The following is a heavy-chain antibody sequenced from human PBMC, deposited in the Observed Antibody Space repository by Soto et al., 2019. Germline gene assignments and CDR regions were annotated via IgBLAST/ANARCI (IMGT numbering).Heavy chain of an antibody. J-gene: IGHJ3*02. V-gene: IGHV3-53*04. CDR2: IYSGGST. Sequence: PGGSLRLSCASSGFTVSSNYMSWVRQAPGKGLEWVSVIYSGGSTYYADSVKGRFTISRHNSKNTLYLQMNSLRAEDTAVYYCARSCSGGSCYFSWSAFDIWCQGTMVTVSS. D-gene: IGHD2-15*01. CDR1: GFTVSSNY. CDR3: ARSCSGGSCYFSWSAFDI.